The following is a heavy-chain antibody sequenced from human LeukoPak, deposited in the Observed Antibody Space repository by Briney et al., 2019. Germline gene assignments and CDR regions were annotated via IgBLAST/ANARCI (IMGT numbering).Heavy chain of an antibody. CDR2: VSGSGGST. Sequence: PGGSLRLSCAASGFTFSSYAMSWVRQAPGKGLEWVSAVSGSGGSTYYADSVKGRFTISRDNSKSTLYLQMNSLRAEDTAVYYCAKDQKYTGTYFSPRYWGQGTLVTVSS. CDR1: GFTFSSYA. D-gene: IGHD1-26*01. J-gene: IGHJ4*02. V-gene: IGHV3-23*01. CDR3: AKDQKYTGTYFSPRY.